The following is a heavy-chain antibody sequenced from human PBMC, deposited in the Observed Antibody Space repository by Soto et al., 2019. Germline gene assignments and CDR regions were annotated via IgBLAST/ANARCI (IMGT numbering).Heavy chain of an antibody. CDR2: IIPIFGTA. D-gene: IGHD3-22*01. V-gene: IGHV1-69*06. CDR3: ARDRVYYDSSGYFGAFDI. Sequence: SVKVSCKASGGTFSSYAISWVRQAPGQGLEWMGGIIPIFGTANYTQKFQGRVTITADKSTSTAYMELSSLRSEDTAVYYCARDRVYYDSSGYFGAFDIWGQGTMVTVSS. CDR1: GGTFSSYA. J-gene: IGHJ3*02.